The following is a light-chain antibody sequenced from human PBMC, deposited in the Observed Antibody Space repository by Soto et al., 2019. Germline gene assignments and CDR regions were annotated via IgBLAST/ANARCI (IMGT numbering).Light chain of an antibody. CDR1: SSDVGNYIF. CDR2: DIN. J-gene: IGLJ1*01. V-gene: IGLV2-14*01. Sequence: QSVLTQPASVSGSPGQSITISCTGTSSDVGNYIFVSWYRQHPGKAPKLMIYDINNRPSGVSNRFSGSKSGNTASLTISGLQAEDEADYYCVSYKTSASYVFGTGTQVTVL. CDR3: VSYKTSASYV.